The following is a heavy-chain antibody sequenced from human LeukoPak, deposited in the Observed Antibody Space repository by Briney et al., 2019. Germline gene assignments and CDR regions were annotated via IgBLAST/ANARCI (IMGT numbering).Heavy chain of an antibody. CDR3: ARQYCSSTSCYYRAWFLGWFDP. J-gene: IGHJ5*02. CDR1: GGSISSSSYY. CDR2: IYYSGST. V-gene: IGHV4-39*01. D-gene: IGHD2-2*01. Sequence: SETLSLTCTVSGGSISSSSYYWGWIRQPPGKGLEWIGSIYYSGSTYYNPSLKSRVTISVDTSKNQFSLKMSSVTAADTAVYYCARQYCSSTSCYYRAWFLGWFDPWRQGTLVTVSS.